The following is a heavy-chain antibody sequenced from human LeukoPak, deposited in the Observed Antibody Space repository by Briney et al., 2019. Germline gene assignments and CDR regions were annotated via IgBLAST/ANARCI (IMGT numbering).Heavy chain of an antibody. CDR3: ARAVAAAGSY. V-gene: IGHV3-7*04. CDR2: IKQDGSEK. Sequence: PGGSLRLSCAASGFTLSSYWISWVRQAPGKGLEWVANIKQDGSEKYYADSVKGRFTISRDNAKNTVYLQMNSLRAEDTAVYYCARAVAAAGSYWGQGTLVTVSS. J-gene: IGHJ4*02. CDR1: GFTLSSYW. D-gene: IGHD6-13*01.